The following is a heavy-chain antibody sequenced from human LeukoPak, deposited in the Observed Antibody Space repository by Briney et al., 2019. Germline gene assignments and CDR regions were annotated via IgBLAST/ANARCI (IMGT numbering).Heavy chain of an antibody. CDR3: ARREASSKGFDI. CDR2: IYPADSDT. D-gene: IGHD6-6*01. V-gene: IGHV5-51*01. CDR1: GFSFTDYW. Sequence: GESLRISCKGSGFSFTDYWIAWVRQVPGKGLEWLGIIYPADSDTRHSPSFQGQVTISADKSITTTYLQWSSLKASDTAMYYCARREASSKGFDIWGQGTMLIVSS. J-gene: IGHJ3*02.